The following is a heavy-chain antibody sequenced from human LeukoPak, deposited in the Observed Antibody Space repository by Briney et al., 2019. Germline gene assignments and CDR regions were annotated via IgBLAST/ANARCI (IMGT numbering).Heavy chain of an antibody. V-gene: IGHV4-59*12. Sequence: SETLSLTCTVSGGSISTYYWSWIRQPPGKGLEWIGYVFYSGNTIYNPSLKSRVSISEDTSKNQFSLRLNSVTAADTAVYYCARGLWNYYDNHTYGMTARPRRYYHYYMDVWGIGTTVTVSS. CDR3: ARGLWNYYDNHTYGMTARPRRYYHYYMDV. CDR2: VFYSGNT. J-gene: IGHJ6*03. D-gene: IGHD3-22*01. CDR1: GGSISTYY.